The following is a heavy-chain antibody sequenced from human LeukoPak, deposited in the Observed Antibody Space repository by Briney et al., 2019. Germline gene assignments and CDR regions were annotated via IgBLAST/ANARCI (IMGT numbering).Heavy chain of an antibody. Sequence: PSETLSLTCTVSGGSISSYYWSWIRQPAGKGLEWIGRIYTSGSTNYNPSLKSRVTMSVDTSKNQFSLKLSSVTAADTAVYYCARDYPYYYDSSGYYFWTPFDYWGQGTLVTVSS. CDR1: GGSISSYY. CDR2: IYTSGST. CDR3: ARDYPYYYDSSGYYFWTPFDY. D-gene: IGHD3-22*01. J-gene: IGHJ4*02. V-gene: IGHV4-4*07.